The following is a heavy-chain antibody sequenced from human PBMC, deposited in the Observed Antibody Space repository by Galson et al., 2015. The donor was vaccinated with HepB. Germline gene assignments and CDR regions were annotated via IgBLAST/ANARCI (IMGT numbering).Heavy chain of an antibody. CDR2: ISGTGGST. CDR3: AKDGKYDRSGYHYDGYFDY. J-gene: IGHJ4*03. V-gene: IGHV3-23*01. D-gene: IGHD3-22*01. CDR1: GFTFSSYA. Sequence: SLRLSCAASGFTFSSYAMNWVRQAPGKGLEWVSGISGTGGSTSYADSVKGRFSISRDNPKNTLFLQMSSLRAEDTAVYYCAKDGKYDRSGYHYDGYFDYW.